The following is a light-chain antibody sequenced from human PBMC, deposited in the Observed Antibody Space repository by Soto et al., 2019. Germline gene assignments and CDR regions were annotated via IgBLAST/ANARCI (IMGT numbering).Light chain of an antibody. J-gene: IGKJ2*01. Sequence: IVLTQSPGALSLSPGEGATLSCRASQAVITAYLAWYPQKPGQAPRLLMYGVSSRPTGISDRFSGSGSGTEFTLTITRLEPEDFALYYCQQYGVPPFNFGQGTKLQIK. V-gene: IGKV3-20*01. CDR2: GVS. CDR3: QQYGVPPFN. CDR1: QAVITAY.